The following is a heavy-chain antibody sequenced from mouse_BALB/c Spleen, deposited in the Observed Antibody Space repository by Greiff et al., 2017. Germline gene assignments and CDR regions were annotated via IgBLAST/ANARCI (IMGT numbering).Heavy chain of an antibody. Sequence: EVKVVESGGGLVQPGGSLRLSCATSGFTFTDYYMSWVRQPPGKALEWLGFIRNKANGYTTEYSASVKGRFTISRDNSQSILYLQMNTLRAEDSATYYCARATGAPWFAYWGQGTLVTVSA. D-gene: IGHD4-1*02. CDR1: GFTFTDYY. CDR3: ARATGAPWFAY. CDR2: IRNKANGYTT. V-gene: IGHV7-3*02. J-gene: IGHJ3*01.